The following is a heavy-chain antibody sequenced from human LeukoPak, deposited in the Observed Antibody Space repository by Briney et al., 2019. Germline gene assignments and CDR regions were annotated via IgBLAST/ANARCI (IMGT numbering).Heavy chain of an antibody. V-gene: IGHV4-4*07. J-gene: IGHJ3*02. CDR3: ARGVMTAIFAFDI. Sequence: SETLSLTCTVSGDSISDYYWSWIRQPAGKGLELIGRIYTNGITNCNPSLKSRVTTSVDTSKNQLSLRLSSVTAADTAVYYCARGVMTAIFAFDIWGQGTMVTVSS. D-gene: IGHD2-21*02. CDR2: IYTNGIT. CDR1: GDSISDYY.